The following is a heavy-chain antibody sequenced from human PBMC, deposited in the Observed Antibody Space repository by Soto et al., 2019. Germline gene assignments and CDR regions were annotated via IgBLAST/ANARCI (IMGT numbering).Heavy chain of an antibody. Sequence: GASVKVSCKASGYTFTSYGISWVRQAPGQGLEWMGWMNPDSGRTSYAQKFQGRVTMTRNTSTSTAYMELSSLRNEDTAVYYCARGDQFGFGVDYWGQGTLVTVSS. J-gene: IGHJ4*02. CDR3: ARGDQFGFGVDY. D-gene: IGHD3-10*01. CDR2: MNPDSGRT. CDR1: GYTFTSYG. V-gene: IGHV1-8*02.